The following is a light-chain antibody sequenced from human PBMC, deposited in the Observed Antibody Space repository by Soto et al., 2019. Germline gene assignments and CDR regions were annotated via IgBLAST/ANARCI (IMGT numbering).Light chain of an antibody. Sequence: QSVLTQPPSASGTPGQRVTISCSGSTANIGSNYVNWYQELPEAGPKLLIYKDDKCPSGVPDRFSASKSASSASLAISGLRSDDEATYFCGTWDDSQTTWMFGGGTKLTVL. J-gene: IGLJ3*02. CDR1: TANIGSNY. V-gene: IGLV1-47*01. CDR2: KDD. CDR3: GTWDDSQTTWM.